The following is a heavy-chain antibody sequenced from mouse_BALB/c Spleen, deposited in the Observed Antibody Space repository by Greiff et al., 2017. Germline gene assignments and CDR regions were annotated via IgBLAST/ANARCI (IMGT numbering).Heavy chain of an antibody. D-gene: IGHD2-2*01. CDR3: ARPACTNGRQGLRN. CDR2: ILPGTGST. CDR1: GYTISSYW. J-gene: IGHJ4*01. V-gene: IGHV1-9*01. Sequence: QVQLKQSGAELMKPGASVKISCKATGYTISSYWIEWVKQRPGHGLEWIGEILPGTGSTNYNEKFKGKATFSADTSSNTAYMQLSSLTSEDSAVFYCARPACTNGRQGLRNWGQGTTVTDTS.